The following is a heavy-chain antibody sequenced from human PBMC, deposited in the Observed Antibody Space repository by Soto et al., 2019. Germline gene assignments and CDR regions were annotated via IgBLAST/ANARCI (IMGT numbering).Heavy chain of an antibody. CDR2: ISYDGSNK. V-gene: IGHV3-30-3*01. Sequence: SLRLSCAASGFTFSSYAMHWVRQAPGKGLEWVAVISYDGSNKYYADSVKGRFTISRDNSKNTLYLQMNSLRAEDTAVYYCARDSSGDYYYYYYGMDVWGQGTTVTVSS. J-gene: IGHJ6*02. CDR1: GFTFSSYA. D-gene: IGHD4-17*01. CDR3: ARDSSGDYYYYYYGMDV.